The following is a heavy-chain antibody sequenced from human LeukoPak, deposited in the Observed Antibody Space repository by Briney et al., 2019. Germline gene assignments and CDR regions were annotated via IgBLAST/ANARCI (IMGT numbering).Heavy chain of an antibody. J-gene: IGHJ4*02. D-gene: IGHD6-6*01. CDR3: ARAPSAKNSSPYFFDY. CDR2: IYYSGST. V-gene: IGHV4-59*01. Sequence: PSETLSLTCAVYGGSFSGYYWSWLRQPPGKGLEWIGYIYYSGSTNYNPSLKSRVTISVDTSKNQFSLKLSSVTAADTAVYYCARAPSAKNSSPYFFDYWGQGTLVTVSS. CDR1: GGSFSGYY.